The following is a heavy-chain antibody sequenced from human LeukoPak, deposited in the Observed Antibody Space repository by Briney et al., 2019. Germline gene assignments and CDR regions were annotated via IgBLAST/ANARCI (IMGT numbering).Heavy chain of an antibody. J-gene: IGHJ4*02. CDR1: GGSISSGGYY. Sequence: SETLSLTCTVSGGSISSGGYYWSWIRQHPGKGLEWIGYIYYSGSTYYNPSLKSRVTISVDTSKNQFSLKLGSVTAADTAVYYCARGAYPGYSGYDDGDFDYWGQGTLVTVSS. CDR2: IYYSGST. V-gene: IGHV4-31*03. D-gene: IGHD5-12*01. CDR3: ARGAYPGYSGYDDGDFDY.